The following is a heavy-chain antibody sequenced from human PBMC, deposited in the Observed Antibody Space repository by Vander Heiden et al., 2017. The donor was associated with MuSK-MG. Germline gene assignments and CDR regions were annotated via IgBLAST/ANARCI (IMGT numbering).Heavy chain of an antibody. V-gene: IGHV4-34*01. CDR1: GGSFSGYY. D-gene: IGHD3-16*02. J-gene: IGHJ4*02. CDR3: ARRTYYDYVWGSYRFLGYFDY. CDR2: INHSGST. Sequence: QVQLQQWGAGLLKPSETLSLTCAVYGGSFSGYYWSWIRQPPGKGREWIGEINHSGSTNYNPSLKSRVTISVDTSKNQFSLKLSSVTAADTAVYYCARRTYYDYVWGSYRFLGYFDYWGQGTLVTVSS.